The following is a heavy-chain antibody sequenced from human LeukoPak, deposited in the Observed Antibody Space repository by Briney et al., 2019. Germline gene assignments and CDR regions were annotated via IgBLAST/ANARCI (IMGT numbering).Heavy chain of an antibody. J-gene: IGHJ6*04. CDR2: ISAYNGNT. V-gene: IGHV1-18*01. D-gene: IGHD3-10*01. CDR1: GYTFTSYD. Sequence: GASVKVSCKASGYTFTSYDISWVRQAPGQGLEWMGWISAYNGNTNYAQKLQGRVTMTTDTSTSTAYMELRSLRSDDTAVYYCAREGITMVRGVIDVWGKGTTVTVSS. CDR3: AREGITMVRGVIDV.